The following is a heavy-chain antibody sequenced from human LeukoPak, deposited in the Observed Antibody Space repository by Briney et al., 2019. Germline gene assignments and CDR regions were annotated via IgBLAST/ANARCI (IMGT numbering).Heavy chain of an antibody. V-gene: IGHV4-39*01. CDR2: IYYSGST. J-gene: IGHJ3*02. Sequence: SETLSLTCTVSGASLSSSSYYWGWIRQPPGKGLEWIGTIYYSGSTDYNPSLKSRITISVDSSKNQFSLNLSSVTAADSAVYYCARGELGAFDIWGQGTMVTVSS. CDR1: GASLSSSSYY. D-gene: IGHD1-7*01. CDR3: ARGELGAFDI.